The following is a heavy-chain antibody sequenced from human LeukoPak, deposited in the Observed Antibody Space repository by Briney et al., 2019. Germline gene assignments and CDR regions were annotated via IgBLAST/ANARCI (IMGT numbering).Heavy chain of an antibody. CDR3: TRDGGSWSHLDH. Sequence: PGGSLKLSCAASGFTFSGCAIHWVRQASGKGLEWVGRIETNAKNYATAYSASVKGRFIISRDESKNTAYLQMNSLNTDDTAVYYCTRDGGSWSHLDHWGQGTLVTVSS. J-gene: IGHJ4*02. CDR2: IETNAKNYAT. V-gene: IGHV3-73*01. D-gene: IGHD2-15*01. CDR1: GFTFSGCA.